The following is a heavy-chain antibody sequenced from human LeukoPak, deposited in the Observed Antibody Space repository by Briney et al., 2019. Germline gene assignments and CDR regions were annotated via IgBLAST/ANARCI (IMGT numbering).Heavy chain of an antibody. CDR2: FDPEDGET. D-gene: IGHD2-2*02. CDR1: GCTLTELS. J-gene: IGHJ3*02. Sequence: ASVKVSCKVSGCTLTELSMHWVRQAPGKGLEWMGGFDPEDGETIYAQKFQGRVTMTEDTSTDTAYMELSSLRSEDTAVYYCATDRGYCSSTSCYSIGGIDAFDIWGQGTMVTVSS. CDR3: ATDRGYCSSTSCYSIGGIDAFDI. V-gene: IGHV1-24*01.